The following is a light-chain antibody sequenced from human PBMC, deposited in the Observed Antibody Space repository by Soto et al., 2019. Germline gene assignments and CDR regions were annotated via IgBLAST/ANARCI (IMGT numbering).Light chain of an antibody. V-gene: IGKV1-6*01. CDR3: LLDFRYFWA. Sequence: IHLTQSPSSLSASVVDRVGIACRASQDIRTALGWYQQKPGKVPKLLIYAASTLQSGVPSRFSGSGSGTDFTLTISSLQPEDFATYYCLLDFRYFWAFGQGTKVDIK. CDR1: QDIRTA. J-gene: IGKJ1*01. CDR2: AAS.